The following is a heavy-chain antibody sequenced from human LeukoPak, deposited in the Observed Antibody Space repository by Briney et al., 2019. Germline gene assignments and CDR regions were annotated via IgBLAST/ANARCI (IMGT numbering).Heavy chain of an antibody. Sequence: ASVKVSCKASGYTFTGYYMHWVRQAPGQGLEWMGWINPNSGGTNYAQKFQGRVTMTRDTSISTAYMELSMLRSDDTAVYYCARVSATDVDTAMVHFDYWGQGTLVTVSS. D-gene: IGHD5-18*01. CDR3: ARVSATDVDTAMVHFDY. CDR2: INPNSGGT. J-gene: IGHJ4*02. CDR1: GYTFTGYY. V-gene: IGHV1-2*02.